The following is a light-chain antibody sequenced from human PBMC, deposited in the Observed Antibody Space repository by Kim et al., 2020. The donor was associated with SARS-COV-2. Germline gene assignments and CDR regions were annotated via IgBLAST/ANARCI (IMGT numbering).Light chain of an antibody. J-gene: IGLJ3*02. CDR2: AKN. CDR3: KSRDSSGNHLV. Sequence: SSELTQDPAVSVALGQTVSITCQGDSLRRYSASWYQQKPGQAPLLVISAKNNRHSGNPDRFSGSSPGNTAPLTITGALAEDEGDYYCKSRDSSGNHLVFG. V-gene: IGLV3-19*01. CDR1: SLRRYS.